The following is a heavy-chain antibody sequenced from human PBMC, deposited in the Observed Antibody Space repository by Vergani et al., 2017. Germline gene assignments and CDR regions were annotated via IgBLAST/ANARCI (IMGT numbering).Heavy chain of an antibody. CDR2: IKNTGDSP. CDR3: GRGSDNYN. D-gene: IGHD5-24*01. J-gene: IGHJ4*02. CDR1: GFTFSSHA. V-gene: IGHV3-23*01. Sequence: EVQLLQSEGAVVQPGGALRLSCVASGFTFSSHAMIWVRQGHGQGLEWVSSIKNTGDSPHYANSVKGGFTISRDNSKNTLYFQMNRLRVEDTAVYYFGRGSDNYNWGQGTLVTVSS.